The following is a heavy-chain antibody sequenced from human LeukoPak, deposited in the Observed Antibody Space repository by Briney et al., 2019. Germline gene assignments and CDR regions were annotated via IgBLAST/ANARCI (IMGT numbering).Heavy chain of an antibody. J-gene: IGHJ4*02. Sequence: GGSLRLSCVVSGFTFSTYAMSWVRQAPGKGLEWVSVIYSGGSTYYADSVKGRFTISRDNSKNTLYLQMNSLRAEDTAVYYCARDIPTGYWGQGTLVTVSS. CDR1: GFTFSTYA. V-gene: IGHV3-53*01. CDR3: ARDIPTGY. CDR2: IYSGGST.